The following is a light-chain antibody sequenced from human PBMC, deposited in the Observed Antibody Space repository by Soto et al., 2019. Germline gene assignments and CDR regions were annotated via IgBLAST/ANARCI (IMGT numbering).Light chain of an antibody. CDR3: QQRSNWPPSLT. Sequence: EIVLTQSPATLSLSPGDRATLSCRASQSVSSYLAWYQQKPGQAPRLLIYDASNRATGIPARFSGSGSGTDFTLTISSLEPEDFAVYYCQQRSNWPPSLTFGGGTKVDIK. CDR1: QSVSSY. V-gene: IGKV3-11*01. CDR2: DAS. J-gene: IGKJ4*01.